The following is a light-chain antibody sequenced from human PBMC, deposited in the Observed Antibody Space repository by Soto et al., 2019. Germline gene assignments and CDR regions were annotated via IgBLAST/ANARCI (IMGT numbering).Light chain of an antibody. CDR1: QDISSW. J-gene: IGKJ4*01. V-gene: IGKV1D-12*01. CDR2: DAS. CDR3: QQINSLPLT. Sequence: DIQMTQSPSSVSASVGDRVTITCRASQDISSWLAWYQQKPRQAPKLLIHDASSLESGVPTRFSGSGSGTECTLTSSSQQPEDFATYYCQQINSLPLTFGRGTKVEIK.